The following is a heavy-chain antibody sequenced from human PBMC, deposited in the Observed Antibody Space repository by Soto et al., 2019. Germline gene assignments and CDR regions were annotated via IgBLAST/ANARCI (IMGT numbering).Heavy chain of an antibody. Sequence: SETLSLTCTVSGGSISSYYWSWIRQPPGKGLEWIGYIYYSGSTSYNPSLKSRVTISVDTSKNQFSLKLSSVTAADTAVYYCARHTYYYDSSGYFYDWGRGTLVTVSS. CDR2: IYYSGST. CDR3: ARHTYYYDSSGYFYD. V-gene: IGHV4-59*01. J-gene: IGHJ4*02. CDR1: GGSISSYY. D-gene: IGHD3-22*01.